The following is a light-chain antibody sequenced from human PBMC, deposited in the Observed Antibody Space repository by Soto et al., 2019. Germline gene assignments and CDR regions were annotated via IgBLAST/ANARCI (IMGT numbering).Light chain of an antibody. CDR3: QQRSNGPPLS. Sequence: EFVLPQSPPTLSLSPGERATLSCMASQSVYNYLAWYQQKPGQAPRLLIFDASNRATGIPARFSGSGSETDFTLTISCLEPEDFAVYYCQQRSNGPPLSFGGGTGLDIK. CDR1: QSVYNY. V-gene: IGKV3-11*01. CDR2: DAS. J-gene: IGKJ4*01.